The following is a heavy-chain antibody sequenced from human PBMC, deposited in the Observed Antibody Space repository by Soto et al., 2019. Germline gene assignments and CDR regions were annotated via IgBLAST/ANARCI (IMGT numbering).Heavy chain of an antibody. CDR1: GGSFSGYY. Sequence: LSLTCAVYGGSFSGYYCSWIRQPPGKGLEWIGEINHSGTTNYNPSLKSRVSISVDASTNQFSLKLSSVTAADTAMYYCARGSFSRSSYYAYWGQGTLVPVSS. CDR2: INHSGTT. J-gene: IGHJ4*02. D-gene: IGHD3-3*01. V-gene: IGHV4-34*01. CDR3: ARGSFSRSSYYAY.